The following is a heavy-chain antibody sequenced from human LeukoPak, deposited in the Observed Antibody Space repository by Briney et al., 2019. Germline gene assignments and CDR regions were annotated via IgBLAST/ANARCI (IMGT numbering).Heavy chain of an antibody. D-gene: IGHD4/OR15-4a*01. CDR3: ARGPVLAGWFDP. CDR2: INAGNGNT. J-gene: IGHJ5*02. Sequence: GASVKVSCKASGYTFTSYAMHWVRQAPGQRLEWMGWINAGNGNTKYSQKFQGRVTITRDTSVSTAYMELSSLRSEDTAVYYCARGPVLAGWFDPWGQGTLVTVSS. V-gene: IGHV1-3*01. CDR1: GYTFTSYA.